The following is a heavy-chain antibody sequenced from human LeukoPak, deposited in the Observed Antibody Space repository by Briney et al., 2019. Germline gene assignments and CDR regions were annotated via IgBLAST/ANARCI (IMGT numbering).Heavy chain of an antibody. J-gene: IGHJ5*02. Sequence: PGGSLRLSCAASGFTFDDYAIHWVRQAPGKGLEWVSGISWNSINIDYADSVKGRFTISRDNAKNSLYLQMNSLRAEDTAVYYCARFPIVVVTAITNWFDPWGQGTLVTVSS. CDR3: ARFPIVVVTAITNWFDP. CDR2: ISWNSINI. CDR1: GFTFDDYA. D-gene: IGHD2-21*02. V-gene: IGHV3-9*01.